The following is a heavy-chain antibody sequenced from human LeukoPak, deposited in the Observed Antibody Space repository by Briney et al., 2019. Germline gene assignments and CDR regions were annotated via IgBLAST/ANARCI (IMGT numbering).Heavy chain of an antibody. D-gene: IGHD6-13*01. J-gene: IGHJ4*02. V-gene: IGHV3-23*01. Sequence: PGGSLRLSCAASGFTFSSYAMSWVRQAPGKGLEWVSVISGSGGSTYYADSVKGRFTISRDNAKNSLYLQMNSLRAEDTAVYYCARDSSWHVPVPENPVAFDYWGQGTLVTVSS. CDR1: GFTFSSYA. CDR2: ISGSGGST. CDR3: ARDSSWHVPVPENPVAFDY.